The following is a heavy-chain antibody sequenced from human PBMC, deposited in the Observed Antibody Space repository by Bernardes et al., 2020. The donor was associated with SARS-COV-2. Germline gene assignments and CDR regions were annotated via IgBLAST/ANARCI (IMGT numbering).Heavy chain of an antibody. CDR2: INAGNGNT. D-gene: IGHD3-9*01. CDR3: ARGLTENHVLRYFDWTDAFDI. Sequence: ASVKVSCKASGYTFTSYAMHWVRQAPGQRLEWMGWINAGNGNTKYSQKFQGRVTITRDTSASTAYMELSSLRSEDTAVYYCARGLTENHVLRYFDWTDAFDIWGQGTMVTVSS. V-gene: IGHV1-3*01. CDR1: GYTFTSYA. J-gene: IGHJ3*02.